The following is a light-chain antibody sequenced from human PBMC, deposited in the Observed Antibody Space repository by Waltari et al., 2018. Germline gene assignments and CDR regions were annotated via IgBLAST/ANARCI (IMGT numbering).Light chain of an antibody. CDR3: MQRIEFPLT. Sequence: DIVMTQTPLSLPVTPGEPASISCRSRQSLLESDAGNTTLDWSRQKPGHAPPPLIYPLPYRASGVPDRFSGSGSGTDFTLKISRVEAEDVGVYYCMQRIEFPLTFGGGTK. J-gene: IGKJ4*01. CDR1: QSLLESDAGNTT. V-gene: IGKV2-40*01. CDR2: PLP.